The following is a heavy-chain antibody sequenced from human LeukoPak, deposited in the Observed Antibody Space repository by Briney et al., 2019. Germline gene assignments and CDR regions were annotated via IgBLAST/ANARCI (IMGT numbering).Heavy chain of an antibody. CDR1: GYTFTGYY. CDR3: ARDASRRAVAGRWLNWFDP. Sequence: ASVKVSCKASGYTFTGYYMHWVRQAPGQGLEWMGWINPNSGGTNYAQKFQGWVTMTRDTSISTAYMELSRLRSDDTAVYYCARDASRRAVAGRWLNWFDPWGQGTLVTVSS. D-gene: IGHD6-19*01. J-gene: IGHJ5*02. V-gene: IGHV1-2*04. CDR2: INPNSGGT.